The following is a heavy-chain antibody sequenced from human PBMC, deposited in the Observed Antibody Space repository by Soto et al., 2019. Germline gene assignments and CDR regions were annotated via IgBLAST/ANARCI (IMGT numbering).Heavy chain of an antibody. J-gene: IGHJ3*01. V-gene: IGHV1-46*01. CDR1: GYTFFKYF. Sequence: ASVKVSCKASGYTFFKYFIHWVRQAPGQGLEWIGIINPSRGSATYGPIFQGRVSLTTDMPTSTVYMEFSSLRSEDTAIYYCARALIGNNIDLWGQGTSVTVS. CDR3: ARALIGNNIDL. D-gene: IGHD3-9*01. CDR2: INPSRGSA.